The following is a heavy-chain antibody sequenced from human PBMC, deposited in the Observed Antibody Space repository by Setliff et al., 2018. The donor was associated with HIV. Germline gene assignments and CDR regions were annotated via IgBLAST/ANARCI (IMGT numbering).Heavy chain of an antibody. V-gene: IGHV1-46*01. CDR1: GYTFTSYY. Sequence: GASVKVSCKASGYTFTSYYIHWVRQAPGQGLEWMGIINPHGGSTNYAQKFQGRVTMTRDTSTSTVYMELSSLRSDDTAVYYCARLRPTAFFDYWGQGTLVTVSS. D-gene: IGHD3-3*01. J-gene: IGHJ4*02. CDR2: INPHGGST. CDR3: ARLRPTAFFDY.